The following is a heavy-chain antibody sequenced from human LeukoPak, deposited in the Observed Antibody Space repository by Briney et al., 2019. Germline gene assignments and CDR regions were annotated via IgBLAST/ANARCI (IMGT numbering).Heavy chain of an antibody. D-gene: IGHD3-10*01. V-gene: IGHV3-11*01. CDR2: ISSSGTTI. CDR1: GFTFSDYY. Sequence: GGSLRLSCAASGFTFSDYYMSWIRQAPGKGLEWVSYISSSGTTIYYADSVKGRFTISRDNAKNSLYLQMNSLRAEDTAVYYCARGGSGSYFLGYYYYYYMDVWGKGTTVTISS. J-gene: IGHJ6*03. CDR3: ARGGSGSYFLGYYYYYYMDV.